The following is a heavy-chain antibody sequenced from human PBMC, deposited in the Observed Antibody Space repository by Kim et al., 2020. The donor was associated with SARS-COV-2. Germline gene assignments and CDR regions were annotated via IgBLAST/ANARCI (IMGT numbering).Heavy chain of an antibody. D-gene: IGHD2-2*03. Sequence: KGRFTISRDNSKNTLYLQMNSLRAEDTAVYYCARWILFEQVRDYYYGMDVWGQGTTVTVSS. V-gene: IGHV3-30*07. CDR3: ARWILFEQVRDYYYGMDV. J-gene: IGHJ6*02.